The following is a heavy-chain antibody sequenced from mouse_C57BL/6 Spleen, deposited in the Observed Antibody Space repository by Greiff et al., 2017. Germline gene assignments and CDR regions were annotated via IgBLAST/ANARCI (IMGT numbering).Heavy chain of an antibody. CDR2: ILAGSGST. Sequence: QVQLQQSGAELMKPGASVKLSCKATGYTFTGYWIAWVKQRPGHGLEWIGGILAGSGSTNYHEKFKGKATFTADTASNTAYMQLSSLTPEDSAIYYCARDNDYDYYFDYWGQGTTLTVSS. V-gene: IGHV1-9*01. D-gene: IGHD2-4*01. CDR3: ARDNDYDYYFDY. J-gene: IGHJ2*01. CDR1: GYTFTGYW.